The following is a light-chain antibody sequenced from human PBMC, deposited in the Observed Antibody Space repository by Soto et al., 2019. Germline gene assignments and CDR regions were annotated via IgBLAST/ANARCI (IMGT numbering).Light chain of an antibody. V-gene: IGLV2-11*01. Sequence: QSALTQPRSVSGSPGQSVTLSCTGTSSDVGGYNYVSWYQQYSGKAPKVMIYDVSKRPSGVPDPFSGSKSCSAASLTISGHQAEDEADYYCCSYAASNTFVFGTGTKLTVL. CDR1: SSDVGGYNY. J-gene: IGLJ1*01. CDR3: CSYAASNTFV. CDR2: DVS.